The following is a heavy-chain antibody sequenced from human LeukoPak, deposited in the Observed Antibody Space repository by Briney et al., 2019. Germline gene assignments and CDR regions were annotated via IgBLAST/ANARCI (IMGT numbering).Heavy chain of an antibody. CDR3: ARGGYRDFDYHY. J-gene: IGHJ4*02. D-gene: IGHD5-12*01. CDR1: RFTFSDHN. V-gene: IGHV3-21*01. Sequence: GGSLRLSCAASRFTFSDHNMNWVRQAPGKGLEWVASISVDSSYIFHADSVKGRFTISRDNAKNSLYLQMNSLRAEDTAVYYCARGGYRDFDYHYWGQGTLVTVSS. CDR2: ISVDSSYI.